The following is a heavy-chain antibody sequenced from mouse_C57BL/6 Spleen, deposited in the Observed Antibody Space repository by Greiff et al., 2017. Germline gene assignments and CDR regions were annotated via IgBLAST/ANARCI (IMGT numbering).Heavy chain of an antibody. V-gene: IGHV1-72*01. CDR2: IDPNSGGT. J-gene: IGHJ4*01. CDR1: GYTFTSYW. CDR3: SRSSYGYGYYAMDY. Sequence: QVQLQQSGAELVKPGASVKLSCKASGYTFTSYWMHWVKQRPGRGLEWIGRIDPNSGGTKYNEKFKSKATLTVDKPSSTTYMQLSSLTSEDSAVYSCSRSSYGYGYYAMDYWGQGTTVTVSS. D-gene: IGHD2-2*01.